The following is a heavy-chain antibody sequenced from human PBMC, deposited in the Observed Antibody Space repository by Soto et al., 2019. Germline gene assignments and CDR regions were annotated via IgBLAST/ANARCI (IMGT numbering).Heavy chain of an antibody. CDR2: ISYDGSNK. D-gene: IGHD3-22*01. CDR3: ARGDYHDTSGPFSDAFDV. V-gene: IGHV3-30*03. CDR1: GFIFSSYG. Sequence: GGSLRLSCAASGFIFSSYGMHWVRQAPGKGLEWVAVISYDGSNKYYADSVKGRFTISRDNTKNSLYLQMNSLRAEDTAVYYCARGDYHDTSGPFSDAFDVWGQGTMVTVSS. J-gene: IGHJ3*01.